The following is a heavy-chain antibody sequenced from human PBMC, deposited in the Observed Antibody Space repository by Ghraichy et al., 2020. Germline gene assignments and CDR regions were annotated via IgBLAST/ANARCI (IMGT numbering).Heavy chain of an antibody. Sequence: GGSLRLSCAVSGLTFGNYGMSWVRQAPGKGLEWVSTIGGRVGSTYYADSVKGRFTISRDNVKSTVSLQMNSLRGDDTAVYYCAKATGTYYEMYFDHWGQGTLVTVSS. V-gene: IGHV3-23*01. D-gene: IGHD1-26*01. CDR3: AKATGTYYEMYFDH. CDR1: GLTFGNYG. CDR2: IGGRVGST. J-gene: IGHJ4*02.